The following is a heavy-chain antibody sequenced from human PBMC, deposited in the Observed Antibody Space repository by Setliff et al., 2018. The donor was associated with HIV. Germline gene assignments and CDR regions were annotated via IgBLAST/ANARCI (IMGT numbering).Heavy chain of an antibody. V-gene: IGHV1-2*02. J-gene: IGHJ4*02. Sequence: ASVKVSCKASGYTFTGYYIHWVRQAPGQGLEWMGWIIPNSDDTNYAQKFQGRVTMTRDTSISTAYMEMSRLRSDDTAVYYCARNQAIYDFWSGSPDLSDFWGQGTLVTVSS. D-gene: IGHD3-3*01. CDR2: IIPNSDDT. CDR3: ARNQAIYDFWSGSPDLSDF. CDR1: GYTFTGYY.